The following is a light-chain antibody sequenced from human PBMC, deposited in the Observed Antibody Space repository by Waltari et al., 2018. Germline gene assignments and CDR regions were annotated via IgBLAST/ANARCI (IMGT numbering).Light chain of an antibody. CDR3: SSYAHNNHFV. V-gene: IGLV2-8*01. CDR1: NSDVGAYNY. CDR2: EVT. Sequence: QSVLTQPPSATGSPGQSVTISCTGTNSDVGAYNYASWYQQHPGKVPKLLIYEVTNAPSGVPAPFSGSTSGTTASLTVSGLQADDEADYYCSSYAHNNHFVFGTGTKVTVL. J-gene: IGLJ1*01.